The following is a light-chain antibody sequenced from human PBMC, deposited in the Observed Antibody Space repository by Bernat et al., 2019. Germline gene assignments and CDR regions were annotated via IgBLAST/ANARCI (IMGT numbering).Light chain of an antibody. CDR2: ATS. J-gene: IGKJ5*01. Sequence: IVLTQSPGTLSLSPGETATLSCRAGQNVLSASIAWYQHRPGQPPRILIYATSTWAAGNPARFSGSGSGTDFTLTISSLEPEDFAVYYCQHYGPSPEITFGQRTRL. CDR1: QNVLSAS. CDR3: QHYGPSPEIT. V-gene: IGKV3-20*01.